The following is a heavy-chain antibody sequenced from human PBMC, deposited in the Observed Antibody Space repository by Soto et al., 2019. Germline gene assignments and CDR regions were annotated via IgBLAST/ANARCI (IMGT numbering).Heavy chain of an antibody. J-gene: IGHJ4*02. CDR1: GFTFSSYA. D-gene: IGHD4-17*01. Sequence: GGSLRLSCAASGFTFSSYAMSWVRQAPGKGLEWVSAISGSGGSTYYADSVKGRFTISRDNSKNTLYLQMNSLRAEDTAVYYCAKDPASMTTVTYFDYWGQGTLVTVSS. CDR3: AKDPASMTTVTYFDY. V-gene: IGHV3-23*01. CDR2: ISGSGGST.